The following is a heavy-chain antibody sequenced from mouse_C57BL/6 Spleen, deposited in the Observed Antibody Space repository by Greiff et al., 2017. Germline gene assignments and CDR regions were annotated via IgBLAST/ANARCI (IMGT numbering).Heavy chain of an antibody. J-gene: IGHJ1*03. CDR1: GFTFSDYG. Sequence: DVMLVESGGGLVKPGGSLKLSCAASGFTFSDYGMHWVRQAPEKGLEWVAYISSGSSTIYYADTVKGRFTISRDNAKNTLFLQMTSLRSEDTAMYYCARSYTHYWYFDVWGTGTTVTVSS. V-gene: IGHV5-17*01. CDR2: ISSGSSTI. D-gene: IGHD1-1*01. CDR3: ARSYTHYWYFDV.